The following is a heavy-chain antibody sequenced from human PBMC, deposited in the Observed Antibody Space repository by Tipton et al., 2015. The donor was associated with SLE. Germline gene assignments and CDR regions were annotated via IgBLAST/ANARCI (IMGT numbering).Heavy chain of an antibody. CDR1: GGSISSHY. CDR3: ARGRTAVADHNWFDP. D-gene: IGHD6-19*01. Sequence: TLSLTCTVSGGSISSHYWSWIRQPPGKGLEWIGEINHSGSTNYNPSLKSRVTISVDTSKNQFSLKLSSVTAADTAMYYCARGRTAVADHNWFDPWGQGTLVTVSS. CDR2: INHSGST. V-gene: IGHV4-34*01. J-gene: IGHJ5*02.